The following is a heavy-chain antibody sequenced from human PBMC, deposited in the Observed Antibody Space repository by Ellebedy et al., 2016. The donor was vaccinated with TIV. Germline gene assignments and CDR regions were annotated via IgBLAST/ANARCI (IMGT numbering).Heavy chain of an antibody. CDR1: GGSISSSSYY. V-gene: IGHV4-39*01. CDR2: IYYSGST. Sequence: MPSETLSLTCTVSGGSISSSSYYWGWIRQPPGKGLEWIGSIYYSGSTYYTPSLKSRVTISVDTSKNQFSLKLSSVTAADTAVYYCARRGIAADSDYWGQGTLVTVSS. CDR3: ARRGIAADSDY. D-gene: IGHD6-13*01. J-gene: IGHJ4*02.